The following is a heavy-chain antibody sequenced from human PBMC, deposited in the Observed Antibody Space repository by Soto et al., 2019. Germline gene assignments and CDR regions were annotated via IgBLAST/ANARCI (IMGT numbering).Heavy chain of an antibody. D-gene: IGHD3-22*01. J-gene: IGHJ4*02. CDR3: AKYQPMSQPRPYFDY. Sequence: EVQLLESGGDLIQPGGSLRLSCAASGFTFSSYAMSWVRQAPGKGLGWVSAISSSGGSTFYADSVKGRFTISRDNSRNTLYLQMNSLRPEDTAIYYCAKYQPMSQPRPYFDYCGQGTLVTVSS. CDR1: GFTFSSYA. V-gene: IGHV3-23*01. CDR2: ISSSGGST.